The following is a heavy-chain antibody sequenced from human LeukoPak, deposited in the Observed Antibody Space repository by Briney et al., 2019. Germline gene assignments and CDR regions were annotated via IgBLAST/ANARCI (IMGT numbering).Heavy chain of an antibody. Sequence: GASVKVSCKVSGYTLTELSMHWVRQAPGKGLEWMGGFDPEDGETIYAQKFQGRVTMTRDTSTSTVYMELSSLRSEDTAVYYCARVGNYYYDSSGYYNYFDYWGQGTLVTVSS. J-gene: IGHJ4*02. CDR1: GYTLTELS. V-gene: IGHV1-24*01. D-gene: IGHD3-22*01. CDR3: ARVGNYYYDSSGYYNYFDY. CDR2: FDPEDGET.